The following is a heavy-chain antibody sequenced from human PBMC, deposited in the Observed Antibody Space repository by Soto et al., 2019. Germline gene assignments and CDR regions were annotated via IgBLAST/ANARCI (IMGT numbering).Heavy chain of an antibody. J-gene: IGHJ6*02. Sequence: GALRRAGSASGFTFSTYWMNWVRQAPGKGLEWVANIKQDGSEKYYVDSVKGRFAISRDNAKESLFLQMNNLRAEDTAVYYCVRDWPTFWGMDVGGQGTTVNVSS. CDR1: GFTFSTYW. CDR2: IKQDGSEK. CDR3: VRDWPTFWGMDV. V-gene: IGHV3-7*01.